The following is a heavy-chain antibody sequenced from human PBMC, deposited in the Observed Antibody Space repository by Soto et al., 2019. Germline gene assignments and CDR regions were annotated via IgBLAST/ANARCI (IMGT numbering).Heavy chain of an antibody. D-gene: IGHD2-15*01. CDR1: GFTFSSYG. Sequence: PGGSLRLSCAASGFTFSSYGMHWVRQAPGKGLEWVAVISYDGSNKYYADSVKGRFTISRDNSKNTLYLQMNSLRAEDTAVYYCAKDKERVVVVAATPRSNYYYYMDVWGKGTTVTVSS. CDR3: AKDKERVVVVAATPRSNYYYYMDV. V-gene: IGHV3-30*18. CDR2: ISYDGSNK. J-gene: IGHJ6*03.